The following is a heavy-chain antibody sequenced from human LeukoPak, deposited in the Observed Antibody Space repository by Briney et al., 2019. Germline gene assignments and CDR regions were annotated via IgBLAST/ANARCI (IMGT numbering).Heavy chain of an antibody. CDR2: ISSSSSYI. J-gene: IGHJ6*02. CDR1: GFTFSSYS. V-gene: IGHV3-21*01. D-gene: IGHD2-15*01. Sequence: PGGSLRLSCAASGFTFSSYSMNWVRQAPGKGLEWVSSISSSSSYIYYADSVKGRFTISRDNAKNSLYLQMNSLRAEDTAVYYCSAATLINYYYYYGMDVWGQGTTVTVSS. CDR3: SAATLINYYYYYGMDV.